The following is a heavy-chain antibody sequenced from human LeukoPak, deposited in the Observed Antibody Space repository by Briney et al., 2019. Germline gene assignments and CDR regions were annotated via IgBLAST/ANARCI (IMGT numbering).Heavy chain of an antibody. CDR3: ASLYDSSGYGDAFDI. J-gene: IGHJ3*02. Sequence: GASVNVSCKASGYTFTSYDINWVRQAAGQGLEWMGWMNPNSGNTDYAQKFQGRVTMTRNTSISTAYMELSSLRSEDTAVYYCASLYDSSGYGDAFDIWGQGTMVTVSS. CDR2: MNPNSGNT. V-gene: IGHV1-8*01. CDR1: GYTFTSYD. D-gene: IGHD3-22*01.